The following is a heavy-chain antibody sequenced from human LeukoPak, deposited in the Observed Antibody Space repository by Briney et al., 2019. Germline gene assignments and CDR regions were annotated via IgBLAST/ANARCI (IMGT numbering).Heavy chain of an antibody. Sequence: ASVKVSCKVSGYTLTELSMHWVRQAPGKGLEWMGGFDPEDGETIYAQKFQGRVTMTEDTSTDTAYMELSSLRSEDTAVYYCATDRGRYCSGGSCYFSVPRTLYNGSWFDPWGQGTLVTVSS. V-gene: IGHV1-24*01. CDR2: FDPEDGET. CDR1: GYTLTELS. J-gene: IGHJ5*02. CDR3: ATDRGRYCSGGSCYFSVPRTLYNGSWFDP. D-gene: IGHD2-15*01.